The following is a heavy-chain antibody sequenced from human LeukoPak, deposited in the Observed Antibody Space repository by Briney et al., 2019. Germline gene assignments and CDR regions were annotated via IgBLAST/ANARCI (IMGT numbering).Heavy chain of an antibody. CDR3: ARGSGQTAPDIVVVPAASAQEFDY. CDR2: INPNSGVT. D-gene: IGHD2-2*01. V-gene: IGHV1-2*02. Sequence: ASVKVSCKASGYTFTGYYMHWVRQAPGQGLEWMGWINPNSGVTNYAQKFQGRVTMTRDTSISTAYMELSRLRSDDTAVYYCARGSGQTAPDIVVVPAASAQEFDYWGQGTLVTVSS. CDR1: GYTFTGYY. J-gene: IGHJ4*02.